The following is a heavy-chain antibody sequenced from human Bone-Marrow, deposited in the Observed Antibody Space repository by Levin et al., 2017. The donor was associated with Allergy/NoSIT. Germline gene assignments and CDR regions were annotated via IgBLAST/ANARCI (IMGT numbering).Heavy chain of an antibody. Sequence: PGGSLRLSCAASGFTFDDFAMHWVRQAPGKGLEWVSGISWNSGSIVYADSVKGRFTISRDNAKNSLFMEMKGLRPEDTALYYCAKDSRSGGYSDAFDMWGQGTMVTVSS. V-gene: IGHV3-9*01. J-gene: IGHJ3*02. CDR1: GFTFDDFA. D-gene: IGHD2-21*01. CDR2: ISWNSGSI. CDR3: AKDSRSGGYSDAFDM.